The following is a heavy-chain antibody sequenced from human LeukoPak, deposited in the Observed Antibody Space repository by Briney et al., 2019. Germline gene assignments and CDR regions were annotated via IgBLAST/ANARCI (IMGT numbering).Heavy chain of an antibody. D-gene: IGHD5-12*01. CDR2: IYYSGST. CDR1: GGSISSYY. Sequence: SETLSLTCTVSGGSISSYYWSWIRPPPGKGLEWIGYIYYSGSTNYNPSLKSRFTISVDTSKNQFSLKLSSVTAADTAVYYCARGRDIVATLRPNYFDYWGQGTLVTVSS. J-gene: IGHJ4*02. CDR3: ARGRDIVATLRPNYFDY. V-gene: IGHV4-59*01.